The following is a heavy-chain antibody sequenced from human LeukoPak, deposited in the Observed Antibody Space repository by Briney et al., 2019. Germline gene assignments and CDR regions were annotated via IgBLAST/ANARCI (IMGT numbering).Heavy chain of an antibody. Sequence: ASVKVSCKASGYTFTGYYMHWVRQAPGQGLEWMGWISAYNGNTNYAQKLQGRVTMTTDTSTSTAYMELRSLRSDDTAVYYCARDRTSSIAARGDYWGQGTLVTVSS. CDR2: ISAYNGNT. J-gene: IGHJ4*02. CDR1: GYTFTGYY. V-gene: IGHV1-18*04. CDR3: ARDRTSSIAARGDY. D-gene: IGHD6-6*01.